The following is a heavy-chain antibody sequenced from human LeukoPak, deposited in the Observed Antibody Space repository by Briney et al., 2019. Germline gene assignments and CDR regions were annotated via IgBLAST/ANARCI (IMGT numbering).Heavy chain of an antibody. J-gene: IGHJ4*02. V-gene: IGHV3-48*03. D-gene: IGHD3-10*02. CDR1: GFTFSNYE. Sequence: GGSLRLSCAASGFTFSNYEMHWVRQAPGKGLEWVSYISSSGSDIYYADSVKGRFTISRDNAKNSLFLKTDTLRGDDTGIYYCARDPNVLGITPYYFDFWGQGTLVTVSS. CDR3: ARDPNVLGITPYYFDF. CDR2: ISSSGSDI.